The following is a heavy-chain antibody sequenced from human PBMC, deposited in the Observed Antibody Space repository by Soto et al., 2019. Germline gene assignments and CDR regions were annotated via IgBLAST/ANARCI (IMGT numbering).Heavy chain of an antibody. CDR2: IYYSGST. CDR1: GGSISSSSYY. V-gene: IGHV4-61*05. CDR3: ARGQWELLAYYGMDV. D-gene: IGHD1-26*01. J-gene: IGHJ6*02. Sequence: SETLSLTCTVSGGSISSSSYYWGWIRQPPGKGLEWIGYIYYSGSTNYNPSLKSRVTISVDTSKNQFSLKLSSVTAADTAVYYCARGQWELLAYYGMDVWGQGTTVTVSS.